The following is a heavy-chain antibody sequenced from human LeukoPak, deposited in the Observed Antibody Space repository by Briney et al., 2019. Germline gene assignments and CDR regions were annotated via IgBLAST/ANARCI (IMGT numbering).Heavy chain of an antibody. CDR2: FSYSGST. D-gene: IGHD2-15*01. Sequence: PSETLSFTCTVSGDSISSSSYYWGWIRQPPGKGLEWIGSFSYSGSTYYNPSLNSRVTISVDTSKNQFSLKLSSVTAADTAVYYCARDRTVVVVVAATQAHWFDPWGQGTLVTVSS. V-gene: IGHV4-39*07. J-gene: IGHJ5*02. CDR3: ARDRTVVVVVAATQAHWFDP. CDR1: GDSISSSSYY.